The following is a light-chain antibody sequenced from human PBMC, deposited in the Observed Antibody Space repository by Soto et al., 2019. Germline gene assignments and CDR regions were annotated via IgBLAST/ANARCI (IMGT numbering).Light chain of an antibody. CDR2: LNSDGTY. CDR3: QTWGTVGV. J-gene: IGLJ2*01. V-gene: IGLV4-69*01. Sequence: QPVLAQPPSASASLGASVKLTCTLSSGHNSNAIAWHQLQPEKGPRYLMKLNSDGTYTKGNGIPDRFSGSSSGAERYLTISSLQSEDEADYYCQTWGTVGVFGGGTKLTVL. CDR1: SGHNSNA.